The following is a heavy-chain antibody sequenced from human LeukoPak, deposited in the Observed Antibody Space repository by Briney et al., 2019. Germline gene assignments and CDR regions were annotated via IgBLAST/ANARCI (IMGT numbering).Heavy chain of an antibody. CDR1: GGTFSSYA. Sequence: SVKVSCKASGGTFSSYAISWVRQAPGQGLEWMGGIIPIFGTANYAQKFQGRVTITADESTSTAYMELSSLRSEDTAVYYCASKMDIVVVPALYYYYMDVWGKGTTVTVSS. V-gene: IGHV1-69*01. J-gene: IGHJ6*03. D-gene: IGHD2-2*03. CDR3: ASKMDIVVVPALYYYYMDV. CDR2: IIPIFGTA.